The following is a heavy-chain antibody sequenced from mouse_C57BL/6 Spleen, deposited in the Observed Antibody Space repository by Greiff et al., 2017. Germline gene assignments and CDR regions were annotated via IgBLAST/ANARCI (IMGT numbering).Heavy chain of an antibody. Sequence: ELQLQQSGPELVKPGASVKISCKASGYSFTGYYMNWVKQSPEKSLGWIGEINPSTGGTTYNQKFKAKATLTVDKSSSTAYMQLKSLTSEDSAVYYCASRDDAMDYWGQGTSVTVSS. CDR2: INPSTGGT. CDR1: GYSFTGYY. D-gene: IGHD3-1*01. V-gene: IGHV1-42*01. CDR3: ASRDDAMDY. J-gene: IGHJ4*01.